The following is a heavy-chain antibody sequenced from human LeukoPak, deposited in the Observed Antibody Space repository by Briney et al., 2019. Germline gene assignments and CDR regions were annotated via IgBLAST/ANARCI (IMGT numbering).Heavy chain of an antibody. CDR3: ARDLSSSRGFWTDTIDY. Sequence: SETLSLTCTVSGGSISSSSYYWGWIRQPPGKGLEWIGSIYHSGSTYYNPSLKSRVTISVDTSKNQFSLKLSSVTAADTAVYYCARDLSSSRGFWTDTIDYWGQGTLVTVSS. V-gene: IGHV4-39*07. D-gene: IGHD6-6*01. J-gene: IGHJ4*02. CDR2: IYHSGST. CDR1: GGSISSSSYY.